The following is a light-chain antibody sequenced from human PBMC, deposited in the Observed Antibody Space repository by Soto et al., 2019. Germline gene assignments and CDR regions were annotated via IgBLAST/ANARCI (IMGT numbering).Light chain of an antibody. J-gene: IGKJ4*01. CDR1: QSVSSN. CDR2: GAS. CDR3: QQYNNWPLT. V-gene: IGKV3-15*01. Sequence: EIVMTQSPATLSVSPGERATLSCRASQSVSSNFAWYQQKPGQHPRLLIYGASTSATGIPAMFSGSGSGKEFTLTITSLQPEDFALYYCQQYNNWPLTFGAGTKVEIK.